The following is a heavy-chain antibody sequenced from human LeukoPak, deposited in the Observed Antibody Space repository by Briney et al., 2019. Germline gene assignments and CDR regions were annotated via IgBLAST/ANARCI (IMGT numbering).Heavy chain of an antibody. Sequence: SETLSLTCTVSGGSISSYYWSWIRQPPGKGLGWIGYIYYSGSTNYNPSLKSRVTISVDTSKNQFSLKLSSVTAADTAVYYCARLTMVRGVTTLDYWGQGTLVTVSS. CDR1: GGSISSYY. D-gene: IGHD3-10*01. V-gene: IGHV4-59*08. CDR3: ARLTMVRGVTTLDY. J-gene: IGHJ4*02. CDR2: IYYSGST.